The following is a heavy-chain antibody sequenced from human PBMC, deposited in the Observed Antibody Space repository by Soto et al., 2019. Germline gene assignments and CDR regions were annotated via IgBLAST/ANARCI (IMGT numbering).Heavy chain of an antibody. D-gene: IGHD3-10*01. CDR3: TIHGGDYYYGMDV. CDR1: GFTFSGSA. J-gene: IGHJ6*02. Sequence: EVQLVESGGGLVQPGGSLKLSCAASGFTFSGSAMHWVRQASGKGLEWVGRIRSKANSDATAYAASVKGRFTISRDDSKNTAYLQMNSLKTEDTAVYYCTIHGGDYYYGMDVWGQGTTVTVSS. V-gene: IGHV3-73*02. CDR2: IRSKANSDAT.